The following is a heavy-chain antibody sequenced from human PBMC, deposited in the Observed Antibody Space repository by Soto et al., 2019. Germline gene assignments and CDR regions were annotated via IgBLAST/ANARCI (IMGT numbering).Heavy chain of an antibody. CDR2: MYNTGST. D-gene: IGHD2-21*02. V-gene: IGHV4-59*01. CDR3: ARDLWGYCGTDCYPLDV. CDR1: GGSISGYY. J-gene: IGHJ6*02. Sequence: PSETLSLTCTVSGGSISGYYWIWIRQPPGKGLEWIGYMYNTGSTVYNPSCKSRVTISVDTSKNQFSLKLSSVTAADTAVYYCARDLWGYCGTDCYPLDVWGQGTTVT.